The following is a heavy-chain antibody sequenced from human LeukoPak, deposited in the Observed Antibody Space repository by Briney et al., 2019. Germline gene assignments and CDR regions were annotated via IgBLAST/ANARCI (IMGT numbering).Heavy chain of an antibody. V-gene: IGHV3-21*01. J-gene: IGHJ4*02. CDR1: GFTFSIYS. CDR2: ISSSSYI. CDR3: ARESLGSSGYYRDY. D-gene: IGHD3-22*01. Sequence: GGSLRLSCAASGFTFSIYSMNWVRQAPGKGLEWVSSISSSSYIYYADSVKGRFTISRDNAKNSLYLQMNSLRAEDTAVYYCARESLGSSGYYRDYWGQGTLVTVSS.